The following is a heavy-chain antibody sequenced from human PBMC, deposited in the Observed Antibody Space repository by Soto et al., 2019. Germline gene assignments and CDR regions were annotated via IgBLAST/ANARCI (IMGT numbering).Heavy chain of an antibody. CDR3: ARVSVTNFGVVTRNWFDP. D-gene: IGHD3-3*01. CDR2: IIPIFGTA. J-gene: IGHJ5*02. V-gene: IGHV1-69*01. CDR1: GGTFSSYA. Sequence: QVQLVQSGAEVKKPGSSVKVSCKASGGTFSSYAISWVRQAPGQGLEWMGGIIPIFGTANYAQKFQGRVTITADESTSTAYMELSSMGSEDTAVYYWARVSVTNFGVVTRNWFDPWVQGTLVTVSS.